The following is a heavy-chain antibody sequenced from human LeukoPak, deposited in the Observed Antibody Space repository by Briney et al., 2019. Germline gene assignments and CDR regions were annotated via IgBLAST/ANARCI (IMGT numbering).Heavy chain of an antibody. CDR3: ARRMKLAAKGDAFDI. J-gene: IGHJ3*02. CDR1: GDSINSDY. V-gene: IGHV4-59*08. D-gene: IGHD2-15*01. Sequence: PSETLSLTCTVSGDSINSDYWNWIRQPPGKGLEWIGFTYYSGSTNYNPSLKSRVTISVDASRNYFSLKLNSVTAAHTAVYYCARRMKLAAKGDAFDIWGQGTMVTVSS. CDR2: TYYSGST.